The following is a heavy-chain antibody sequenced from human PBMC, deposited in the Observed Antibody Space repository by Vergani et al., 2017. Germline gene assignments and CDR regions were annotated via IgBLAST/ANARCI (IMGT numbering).Heavy chain of an antibody. CDR3: AKEVEGRTGPLTSIAVAGSRGYYFDY. J-gene: IGHJ4*02. D-gene: IGHD6-19*01. CDR2: ISSSSSYI. CDR1: GFTFSSYS. V-gene: IGHV3-21*04. Sequence: EVQLVESGGGLVKPGGSLRLSCAASGFTFSSYSMNWVRQAPGKGLEWVSSISSSSSYINYADSVKGRFTISRDKSKNTLYVQMNSLRAEDTAVYYCAKEVEGRTGPLTSIAVAGSRGYYFDYWGQGTLVTVSS.